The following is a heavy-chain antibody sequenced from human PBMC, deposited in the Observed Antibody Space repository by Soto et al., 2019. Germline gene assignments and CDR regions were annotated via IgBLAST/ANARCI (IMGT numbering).Heavy chain of an antibody. Sequence: QITLKESGPTLVKPTQTLTLTCTFSGFSLSTSGVGVGWIRQPPGKALEWLALIYWDDYKHYSPSLNSRLTPPKDTPKNPGFLKMTNMDRVDTPTYFCAPKGGGDRILDYWGQGTLVTVSS. CDR1: GFSLSTSGVG. CDR2: IYWDDYK. V-gene: IGHV2-5*02. J-gene: IGHJ4*02. CDR3: APKGGGDRILDY. D-gene: IGHD3-16*01.